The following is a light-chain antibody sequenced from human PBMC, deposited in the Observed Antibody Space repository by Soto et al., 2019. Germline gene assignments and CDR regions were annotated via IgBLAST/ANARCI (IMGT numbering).Light chain of an antibody. Sequence: VWTQSRVTLPLSPGEIATLSCRASQSFRGLLAWYQQKPGQAPRLLIYDAYNRATGIPPRFSGSGSGTDFTLTISSLEPEDSAVYYCQQYGSSGTFGQGTKVDIK. V-gene: IGKV3-11*01. CDR1: QSFRGL. CDR3: QQYGSSGT. J-gene: IGKJ1*01. CDR2: DAY.